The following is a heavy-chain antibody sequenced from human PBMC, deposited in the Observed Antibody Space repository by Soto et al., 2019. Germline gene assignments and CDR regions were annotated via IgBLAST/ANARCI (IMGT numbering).Heavy chain of an antibody. D-gene: IGHD2-15*01. V-gene: IGHV3-23*01. CDR2: IGTSGSNS. Sequence: GGSLRLSCAASGFTFTRAWLNWVRQAPGKGLEWVSTIGTSGSNSYYPDSVKGRFTISRDNSKNTLYLQMNSLRAEDTAVYYCAKRAVVGAARYFDDWGLGIRVTVAS. CDR3: AKRAVVGAARYFDD. J-gene: IGHJ4*02. CDR1: GFTFTRAW.